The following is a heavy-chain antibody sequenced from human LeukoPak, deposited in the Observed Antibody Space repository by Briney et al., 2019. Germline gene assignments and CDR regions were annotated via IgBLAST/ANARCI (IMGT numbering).Heavy chain of an antibody. J-gene: IGHJ6*02. CDR2: ISYDGSNK. CDR3: ARDLGKPSIAARYGMDV. V-gene: IGHV3-30-3*01. CDR1: GFTFSSCA. Sequence: PGGSLRLSCAASGFTFSSCAMHWVRQAPGKGLEWVAVISYDGSNKYYADSVKGRFTISRDNSKNTLYLQMNSLRAEDTAVYYCARDLGKPSIAARYGMDVWGQGTTVTVSS. D-gene: IGHD6-6*01.